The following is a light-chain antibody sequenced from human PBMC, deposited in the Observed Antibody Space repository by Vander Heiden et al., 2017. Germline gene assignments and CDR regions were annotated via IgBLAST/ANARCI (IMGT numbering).Light chain of an antibody. Sequence: IVLTQSPGTLSLSPGERATLSCRASQSVTSSYLAWYQQKPGQAPRLLIYGASNRFSGTPDRFSGSGSGTDFTLTISRLEPEDFAVYYCQQYVTSGRTFGQGTKVEIK. CDR1: QSVTSSY. J-gene: IGKJ1*01. CDR2: GAS. CDR3: QQYVTSGRT. V-gene: IGKV3-20*01.